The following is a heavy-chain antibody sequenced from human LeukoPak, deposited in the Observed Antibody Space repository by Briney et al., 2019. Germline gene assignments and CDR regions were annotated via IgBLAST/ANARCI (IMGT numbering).Heavy chain of an antibody. CDR1: GFTFSSYA. Sequence: GGSLRLSCAASGFTFSSYAMSWVRQAPGKGLEWVSAISGSGGSTYYADSAKGRFTISRDNSKNTLYLQMNSLRAEDTAVYYCAKGGDMVRELDYWGQGTLVTVSS. CDR3: AKGGDMVRELDY. CDR2: ISGSGGST. D-gene: IGHD3-10*01. V-gene: IGHV3-23*01. J-gene: IGHJ4*02.